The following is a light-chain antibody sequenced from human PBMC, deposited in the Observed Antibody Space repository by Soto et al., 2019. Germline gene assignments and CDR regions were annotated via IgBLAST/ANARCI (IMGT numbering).Light chain of an antibody. CDR2: GAS. Sequence: EVVTTQSPATLSVSPGERVSLSCRVSQSVSINLAWYQQRPGQAPRLLIYGASTRAPGIPARFSGSGSGTEFTLTISSLQSEDFAVYYCQQYNTWPPITFGQGTRLEIK. J-gene: IGKJ5*01. V-gene: IGKV3-15*01. CDR1: QSVSIN. CDR3: QQYNTWPPIT.